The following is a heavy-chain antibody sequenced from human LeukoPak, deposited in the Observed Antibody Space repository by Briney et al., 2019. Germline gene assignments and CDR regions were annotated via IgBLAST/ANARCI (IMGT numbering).Heavy chain of an antibody. CDR1: GVPISSYY. V-gene: IGHV4-59*01. CDR3: ARDRFLEWEKDYYYYYGMDV. Sequence: SETLSLTCTVSGVPISSYYWSWIRQPPGKGLEWIGYIYYSGRTNHNPSLKSRVTITVDASKNQFSLKLSSVTAADTAVYYCARDRFLEWEKDYYYYYGMDVWGQGTTVTVSS. D-gene: IGHD3-3*01. CDR2: IYYSGRT. J-gene: IGHJ6*02.